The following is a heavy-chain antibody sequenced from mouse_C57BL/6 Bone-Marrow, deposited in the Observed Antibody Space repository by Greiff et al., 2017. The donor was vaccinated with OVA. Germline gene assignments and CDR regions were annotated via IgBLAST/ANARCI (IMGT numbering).Heavy chain of an antibody. Sequence: QVQLQQPGAELVKPGASVKLSCKASGYTFTSYWMHWVKQRPGQGLEWIGMIHPNSGSTNYNEKLKSKATLTVDKSSSTAYMQLSSLTSEDSAVYYCARAGGLLWLPWYFDVWGTGTTVTVSS. CDR1: GYTFTSYW. D-gene: IGHD2-9*01. V-gene: IGHV1-64*01. CDR2: IHPNSGST. J-gene: IGHJ1*03. CDR3: ARAGGLLWLPWYFDV.